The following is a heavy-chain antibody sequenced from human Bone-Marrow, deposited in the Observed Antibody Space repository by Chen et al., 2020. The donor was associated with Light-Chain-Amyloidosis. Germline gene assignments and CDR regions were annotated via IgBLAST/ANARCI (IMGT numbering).Heavy chain of an antibody. Sequence: QVQLVQSGAEVKKPGSSVKVSCKASGGTFSSYAISWVRQAPGQGLEWMGGIIPIFGTATYAQKFQGRVTITADESTSTAYMELSSLRSEDTAVYYCARHDFWSGSETNWFDPWGQGTLVTVSS. J-gene: IGHJ5*02. CDR2: IIPIFGTA. D-gene: IGHD3-3*01. CDR3: ARHDFWSGSETNWFDP. V-gene: IGHV1-69*01. CDR1: GGTFSSYA.